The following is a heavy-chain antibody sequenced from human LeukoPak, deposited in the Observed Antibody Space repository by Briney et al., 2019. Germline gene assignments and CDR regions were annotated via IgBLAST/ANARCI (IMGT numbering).Heavy chain of an antibody. CDR1: GFPFGTYG. D-gene: IGHD3-10*01. CDR3: AKVGWYGDLEH. J-gene: IGHJ1*01. Sequence: GGSLRLSCEESGFPFGTYGMTWIRHAPGRGLEWVATISGSGVSIYYADSVKDRFTISRDNNENTVSMQMNSLRVEDTALYYCAKVGWYGDLEHWGQGTQVAVSS. V-gene: IGHV3-23*01. CDR2: ISGSGVSI.